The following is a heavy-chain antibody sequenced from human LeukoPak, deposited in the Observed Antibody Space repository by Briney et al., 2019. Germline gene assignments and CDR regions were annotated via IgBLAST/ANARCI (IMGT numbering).Heavy chain of an antibody. J-gene: IGHJ4*02. CDR3: ARDPPGGSYPEYYFDY. CDR2: INTNTGNP. Sequence: ASVKVSCKASGGTFSSYAMNWVRQAPGQGLEWMGRINTNTGNPTYAQGFTGRFVFSLDTSVSTAYLQISSLKAEDTAVYYCARDPPGGSYPEYYFDYWGQGTLVTVSS. D-gene: IGHD1-26*01. V-gene: IGHV7-4-1*02. CDR1: GGTFSSYA.